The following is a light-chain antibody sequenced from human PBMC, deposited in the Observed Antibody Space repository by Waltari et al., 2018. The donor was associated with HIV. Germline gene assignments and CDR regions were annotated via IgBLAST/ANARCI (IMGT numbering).Light chain of an antibody. J-gene: IGKJ2*01. Sequence: DIVMTQSPDSLAVSLGERATINCKASPSVLYSSNTKNYLAWYQQKPGQAPKLLIYWASTLESAVPDRFSGSASGTDSTLTISSLQVEDVTVYSCQQYYSTPPYTFGHGTKLEIK. CDR3: QQYYSTPPYT. V-gene: IGKV4-1*01. CDR1: PSVLYSSNTKNY. CDR2: WAS.